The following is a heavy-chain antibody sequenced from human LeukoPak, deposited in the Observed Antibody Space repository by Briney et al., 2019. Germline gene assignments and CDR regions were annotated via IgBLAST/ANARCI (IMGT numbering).Heavy chain of an antibody. J-gene: IGHJ4*02. CDR3: ARDLRGGDYEGTY. D-gene: IGHD2-21*02. CDR2: ISYDGSNN. CDR1: GFTFSSYA. Sequence: SLRLSCAASGFTFSSYAMHWVRQAPGKGLEWVAVISYDGSNNDYAESVKGRFTISRDNSKNTLYLQMDSLRAEDTAVYYCARDLRGGDYEGTYWGQGTLVTVSS. V-gene: IGHV3-30-3*01.